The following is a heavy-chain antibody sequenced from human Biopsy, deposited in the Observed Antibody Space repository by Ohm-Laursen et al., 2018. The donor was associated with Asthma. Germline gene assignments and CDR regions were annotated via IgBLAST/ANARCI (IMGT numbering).Heavy chain of an antibody. D-gene: IGHD2-15*01. CDR3: AGFCSGGNCPDH. J-gene: IGHJ4*02. Sequence: PSETLSLTCTVSGVSIRSYYWTWIRPPPGKGLEWIGNIHYSGSTYSNPSLKSRVTISVDTSKKQISLRLSSVIAADTAVYYCAGFCSGGNCPDHWGQGTLVAVSS. CDR1: GVSIRSYY. CDR2: IHYSGST. V-gene: IGHV4-59*01.